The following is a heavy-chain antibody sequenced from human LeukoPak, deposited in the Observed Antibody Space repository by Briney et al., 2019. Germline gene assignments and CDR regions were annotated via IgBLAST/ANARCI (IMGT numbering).Heavy chain of an antibody. D-gene: IGHD5-24*01. CDR1: GFTFDDYA. CDR2: ISWNSGTI. J-gene: IGHJ4*02. Sequence: GGSLRLSCAASGFTFDDYAMNWVRQAPGKGLEWVSGISWNSGTICYADSVKGRFTISRDNAKNSLYLQMNSLRAEDTALYYCAKKMATTPCLEYWGQGTLVTVSS. V-gene: IGHV3-9*01. CDR3: AKKMATTPCLEY.